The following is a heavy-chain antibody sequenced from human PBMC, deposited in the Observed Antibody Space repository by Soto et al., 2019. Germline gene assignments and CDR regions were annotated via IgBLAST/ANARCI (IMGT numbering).Heavy chain of an antibody. CDR1: GGTFSSYA. CDR3: ARARYSSSWSRQPFDY. V-gene: IGHV1-69*13. Sequence: ASVKVSCKASGGTFSSYAISWVRQAPGQGLEWMGGIIPIFGTANYAQKFQGRVTITADESTSTAYMELSSLRSEDTAVYYCARARYSSSWSRQPFDYWGQGTLVTVSS. D-gene: IGHD6-13*01. J-gene: IGHJ4*02. CDR2: IIPIFGTA.